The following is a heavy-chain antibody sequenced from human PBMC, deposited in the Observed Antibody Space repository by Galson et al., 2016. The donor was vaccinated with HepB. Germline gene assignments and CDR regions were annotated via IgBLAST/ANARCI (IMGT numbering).Heavy chain of an antibody. Sequence: SLRLSCAASGFTFSSYSMNWVRQAPGKGLEWVSSISSRSSYIYHADSVKGRFTISRDNAKNSLYLQMNSLRAEDTAVYYCAREGSYWSVDYWGQGILVVVSS. CDR3: AREGSYWSVDY. CDR1: GFTFSSYS. D-gene: IGHD3-10*01. CDR2: ISSRSSYI. J-gene: IGHJ4*02. V-gene: IGHV3-21*01.